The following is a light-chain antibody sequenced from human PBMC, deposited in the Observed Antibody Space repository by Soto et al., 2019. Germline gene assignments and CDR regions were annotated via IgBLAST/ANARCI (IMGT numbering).Light chain of an antibody. J-gene: IGKJ1*01. Sequence: DIQMTQSPSTLSASIGDRVTITCRASQSLRTWLAWFQQKPGEAPKGLIYKVPYLESGVPPRFTASGSETEFTLTINGLEPDDFATYYCLQYNTYPWTFGQGTKVEIK. CDR1: QSLRTW. CDR3: LQYNTYPWT. V-gene: IGKV1-5*03. CDR2: KVP.